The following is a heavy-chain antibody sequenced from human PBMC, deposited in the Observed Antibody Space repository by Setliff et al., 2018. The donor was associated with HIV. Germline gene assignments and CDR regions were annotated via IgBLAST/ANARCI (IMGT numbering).Heavy chain of an antibody. J-gene: IGHJ5*02. V-gene: IGHV3-7*03. CDR2: IKQDGSEK. Sequence: PGGSLRLSCAASGFNINTYWMNWLRQAPGKGLEWVANIKQDGSEKYYVGSVKGRFTISRDNAKNSLYLEMNSLRVEDTALYYCAKDARKSTTQYNYFGPWGQGTLVTVSS. CDR1: GFNINTYW. CDR3: AKDARKSTTQYNYFGP.